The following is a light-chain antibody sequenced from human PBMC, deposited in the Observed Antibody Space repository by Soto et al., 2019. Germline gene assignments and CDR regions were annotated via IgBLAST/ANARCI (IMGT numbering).Light chain of an antibody. CDR2: AAS. Sequence: DIQMTQSPSSLSASVGDRVTITCRASQGISNYLAWYQQKPGKVPKLLIYAASTLQSGVPSRFSGSGSGTDFTLTISSLHPEDVATYYCQKYNSARALTFGGGTKVEIK. V-gene: IGKV1-27*01. CDR3: QKYNSARALT. CDR1: QGISNY. J-gene: IGKJ4*01.